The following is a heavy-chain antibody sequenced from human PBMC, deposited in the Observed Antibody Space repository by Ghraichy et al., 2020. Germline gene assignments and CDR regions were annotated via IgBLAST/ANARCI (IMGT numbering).Heavy chain of an antibody. CDR3: ARAGGQLEYYYYYGMDV. CDR2: IYYTGST. Sequence: SETLSLSCTVSGGSISSYYWNWIRQPPGKGLEWIGYIYYTGSTNYNPSLNSRVTISVDTSKNQFSLKLSSVTAADTAVYYCARAGGQLEYYYYYGMDVWGQGTTVTVSS. J-gene: IGHJ6*02. V-gene: IGHV4-59*01. D-gene: IGHD2-2*01. CDR1: GGSISSYY.